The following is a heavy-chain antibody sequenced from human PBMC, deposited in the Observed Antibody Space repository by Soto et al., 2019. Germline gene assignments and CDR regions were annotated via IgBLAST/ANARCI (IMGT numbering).Heavy chain of an antibody. CDR2: IYRTGST. D-gene: IGHD1-7*01. Sequence: SETLSLTCAVSGGSFTSNNRWTWVRQPPGQGLEWIGEIYRTGSTNYNPSLKSRVTISLDKSENQFSLKVTSLTAADTAVYYCASRDPGTSVDYWGQGTLVTVSS. J-gene: IGHJ4*02. CDR3: ASRDPGTSVDY. V-gene: IGHV4-4*02. CDR1: GGSFTSNNR.